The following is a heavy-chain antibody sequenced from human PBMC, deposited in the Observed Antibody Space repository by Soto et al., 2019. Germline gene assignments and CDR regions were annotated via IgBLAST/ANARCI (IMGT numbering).Heavy chain of an antibody. CDR1: GERVSSNRDA. CDR2: TYYRSKWYK. Sequence: SQTLSLTWAISGERVSSNRDAWNWIRQSQSRGLEWLGRTYYRSKWYKDYAVSVKIRITINPDTSKNQFSLQLNSVTPEDTSVYSCARDTHIAAASTGYFKHWGQGTLVTVSS. D-gene: IGHD6-13*01. CDR3: ARDTHIAAASTGYFKH. J-gene: IGHJ1*01. V-gene: IGHV6-1*01.